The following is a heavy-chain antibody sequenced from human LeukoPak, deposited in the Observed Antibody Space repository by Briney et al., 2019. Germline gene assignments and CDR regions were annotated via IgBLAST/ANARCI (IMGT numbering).Heavy chain of an antibody. J-gene: IGHJ3*02. CDR1: GFTFSSYS. D-gene: IGHD4-11*01. Sequence: GGSLRLSCAASGFTFSSYSMNWVRQAPGKGLEWVSVIYSGGSTYYADSVKGRFTISRDNSKNTLYLQMNSLRAEDTAVYYCARDGNTVDAFDIWGQGTMVTVSS. CDR2: IYSGGST. V-gene: IGHV3-66*01. CDR3: ARDGNTVDAFDI.